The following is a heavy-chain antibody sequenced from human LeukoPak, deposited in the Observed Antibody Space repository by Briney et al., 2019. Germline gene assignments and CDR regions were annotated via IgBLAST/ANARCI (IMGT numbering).Heavy chain of an antibody. D-gene: IGHD6-13*01. CDR3: ARGLRRIAAAGTRGSYYMDV. J-gene: IGHJ6*03. V-gene: IGHV1-8*01. Sequence: SVNVSFKAAGSAFTICDNDWHRLAPGQGLEWMGWTNISSGNTGYAQKFQGRVTMTRNTSISTAYMELSSLRSEDTAVYYCARGLRRIAAAGTRGSYYMDVWGKRPTVSVSS. CDR1: GSAFTICD. CDR2: TNISSGNT.